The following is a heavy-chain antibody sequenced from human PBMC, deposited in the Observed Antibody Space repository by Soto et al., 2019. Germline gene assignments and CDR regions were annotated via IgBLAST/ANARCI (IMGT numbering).Heavy chain of an antibody. CDR2: IYYSGST. CDR3: ARHTDRDIVVVPAAMPEAKNWFDP. Sequence: QLQLQESGPGLVKPSATLSLTCTVSGGSISSSSYYWGWIRQPPGKGLEWIGSIYYSGSTYYNPSLKSRVTISVDTSKNQFSLKLSSVTAADTAVYYCARHTDRDIVVVPAAMPEAKNWFDPWGQGTLVTVSS. V-gene: IGHV4-39*01. CDR1: GGSISSSSYY. D-gene: IGHD2-2*01. J-gene: IGHJ5*02.